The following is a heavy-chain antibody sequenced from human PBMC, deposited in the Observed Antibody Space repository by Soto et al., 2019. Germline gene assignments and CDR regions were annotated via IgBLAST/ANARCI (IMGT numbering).Heavy chain of an antibody. D-gene: IGHD2-8*02. CDR3: ARKIAIGGGVVAFDI. CDR2: IGTAGDP. CDR1: GFTFRNFD. J-gene: IGHJ3*02. Sequence: EVQLVESGGGLVQSGGSLRLSCAASGFTFRNFDMHWVRQDTGKGLEWVSAIGTAGDPYYSDSVKDRFTISRENAKNSLFLQMNSLRAGDTAVYYCARKIAIGGGVVAFDIWGQGTMVIVSS. V-gene: IGHV3-13*05.